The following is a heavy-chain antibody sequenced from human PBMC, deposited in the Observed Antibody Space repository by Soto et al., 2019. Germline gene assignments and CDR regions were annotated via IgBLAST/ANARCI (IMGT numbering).Heavy chain of an antibody. D-gene: IGHD3-3*01. CDR3: AGNGALLLRFLERYNPFEP. CDR1: GGSISSSSYY. Sequence: SETLSLTCTVSGGSISSSSYYWGWIRQPPGKGLEWIGSIYYSGGTCYNPSLKSRVTISVETSKNQFSLKLSSVTAADTAVYYCAGNGALLLRFLERYNPFEPGGQGALVPVSS. CDR2: IYYSGGT. J-gene: IGHJ5*02. V-gene: IGHV4-39*01.